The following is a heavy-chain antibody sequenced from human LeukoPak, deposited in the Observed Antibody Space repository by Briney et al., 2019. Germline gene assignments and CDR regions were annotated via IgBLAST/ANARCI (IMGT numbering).Heavy chain of an antibody. Sequence: SETLSLTCTVSGGSISSSSYYWGWIRQPPGKGLEWIGSFYYSGSTYYNPSLKSRVTISVDTSKNQFSLKLSSVTAADTAVYYCARQGYGGKGDYWGQGTLVTVSS. J-gene: IGHJ4*02. CDR2: FYYSGST. V-gene: IGHV4-39*01. CDR1: GGSISSSSYY. CDR3: ARQGYGGKGDY. D-gene: IGHD4-23*01.